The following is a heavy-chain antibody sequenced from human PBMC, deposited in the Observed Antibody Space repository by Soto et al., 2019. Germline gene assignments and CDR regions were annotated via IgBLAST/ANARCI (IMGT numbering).Heavy chain of an antibody. CDR2: IYYSGST. V-gene: IGHV4-39*01. CDR1: GGSISSSSYY. D-gene: IGHD3-22*01. Sequence: PSETLSLTCTVSGGSISSSSYYWGWIRQPPGKGLEWIGSIYYSGSTYYNPSLKSRVTISVDTSKNQFSLKLSSVTAADTAVYYCARQLADYYDSSGYYNWFDPWGQGTLVTVSS. CDR3: ARQLADYYDSSGYYNWFDP. J-gene: IGHJ5*02.